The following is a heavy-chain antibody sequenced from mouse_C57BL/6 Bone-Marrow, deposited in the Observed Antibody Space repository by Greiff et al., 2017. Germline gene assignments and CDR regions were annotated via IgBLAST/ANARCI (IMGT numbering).Heavy chain of an antibody. CDR3: ARVRYHGWSRY. Sequence: QVQLQQSGAELARPGASVKLSCKASGYTFTSYGLSWVKQRTGQGLEWIGEIYPRSGNTYYNEKVKGKATRTADKSSSTAYMELRSLTSEDSAVYFCARVRYHGWSRYWGQGTTLTVAS. J-gene: IGHJ2*01. CDR1: GYTFTSYG. CDR2: IYPRSGNT. V-gene: IGHV1-81*01. D-gene: IGHD1-1*02.